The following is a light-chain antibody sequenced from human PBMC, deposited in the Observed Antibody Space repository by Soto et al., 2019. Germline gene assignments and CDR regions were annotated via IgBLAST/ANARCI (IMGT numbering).Light chain of an antibody. CDR1: SSNIGADYD. Sequence: QAVVTQSPSVSGAPGQRVTISCTGSSSNIGADYDVHWYQQFPGTAPKLLIYGNNNRPSGVPDRFSGSKSGTSASLAITGLQAEDEADYYCQSYDSSLSGVVFGGGTKVTVL. V-gene: IGLV1-40*01. CDR2: GNN. CDR3: QSYDSSLSGVV. J-gene: IGLJ2*01.